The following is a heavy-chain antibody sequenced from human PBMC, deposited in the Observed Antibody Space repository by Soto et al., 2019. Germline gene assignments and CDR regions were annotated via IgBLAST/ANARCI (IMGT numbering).Heavy chain of an antibody. CDR1: GFTFSSYA. J-gene: IGHJ4*02. V-gene: IGHV3-23*01. CDR2: ISGSGGST. CDR3: AKSGGVVVVVAATGFLDY. Sequence: GGSLRLSFAASGFTFSSYAMSWVRQAPGKGLEWGSAISGSGGSTYYADSVKGRFTISRDNSKNTLYLQMNSLRAEDTAVYYCAKSGGVVVVVAATGFLDYWGQGTLVTVSS. D-gene: IGHD2-15*01.